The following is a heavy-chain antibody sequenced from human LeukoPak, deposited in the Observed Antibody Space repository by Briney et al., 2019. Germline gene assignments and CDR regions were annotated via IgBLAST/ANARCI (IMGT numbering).Heavy chain of an antibody. J-gene: IGHJ3*02. V-gene: IGHV3-20*04. Sequence: GGSLRLSCAASGFTFDDYGMSWVRQAPGKGLEWVSGINWNGGSTGYADSVKGRFTISRDNAKNSLYLQMNSLRAEDTALYYCARGYNWNYQNAFDIWGQGTMVTVSS. D-gene: IGHD1-7*01. CDR2: INWNGGST. CDR1: GFTFDDYG. CDR3: ARGYNWNYQNAFDI.